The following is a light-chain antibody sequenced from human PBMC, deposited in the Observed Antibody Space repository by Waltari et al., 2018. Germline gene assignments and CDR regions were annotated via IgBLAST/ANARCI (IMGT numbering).Light chain of an antibody. Sequence: QTVVTQEPSFSVSPGGTVTRTCGLTSGPVSSTNFPSWYQQTPRQAPRTLIPPTSVRSSGVPDRFSASILGNKAALTITGAQADDEGEYYCVLYLGSDILQFGGGTKVTVL. J-gene: IGLJ3*02. V-gene: IGLV8-61*01. CDR1: SGPVSSTNF. CDR2: PTS. CDR3: VLYLGSDILQ.